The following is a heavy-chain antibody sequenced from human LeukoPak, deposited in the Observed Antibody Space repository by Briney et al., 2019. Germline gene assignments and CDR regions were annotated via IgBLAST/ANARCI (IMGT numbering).Heavy chain of an antibody. J-gene: IGHJ4*02. CDR2: ISYDGSQK. V-gene: IGHV3-30-3*01. CDR1: GFTFSSYA. D-gene: IGHD3-22*01. Sequence: GGSLRLSCAASGFTFSSYAMHWVRQAPGKGLEWVAVISYDGSQKYYADSVMGRFSISRDNSKNTLYLQMNRLRGEDTAVYYCARDNRRYYYDSSGYSLPYYFDYWGQGTLVTVSS. CDR3: ARDNRRYYYDSSGYSLPYYFDY.